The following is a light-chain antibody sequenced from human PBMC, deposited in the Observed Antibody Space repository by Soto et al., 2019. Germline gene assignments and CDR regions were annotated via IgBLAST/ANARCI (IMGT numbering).Light chain of an antibody. Sequence: AIQLTQSPSSLSASVGDRDTITCRASQGISSALAWYQQKPGKAPKLLIYDASSLESGVPSRFSGSGSGTDFTLTVSSLQPEDFATYYCQQFNSYPPSFTCGPGNKVDI. CDR3: QQFNSYPPSFT. CDR1: QGISSA. J-gene: IGKJ3*01. CDR2: DAS. V-gene: IGKV1-13*02.